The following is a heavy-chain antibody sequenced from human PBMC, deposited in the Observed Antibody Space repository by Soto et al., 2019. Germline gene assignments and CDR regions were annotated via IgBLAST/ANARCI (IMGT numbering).Heavy chain of an antibody. D-gene: IGHD6-6*01. V-gene: IGHV6-1*01. CDR2: TYYRSKWYN. CDR1: GDSVSSNSAA. CDR3: ARGRAAPKRDYYYMDV. Sequence: LSLTCAISGDSVSSNSAAWNWIRQSPSRGLEWLGRTYYRSKWYNDYAVSVKSRITINPDTSKNQFSLQLNSVTPEDTAVYYCARGRAAPKRDYYYMDVWGKGTTVTVSS. J-gene: IGHJ6*03.